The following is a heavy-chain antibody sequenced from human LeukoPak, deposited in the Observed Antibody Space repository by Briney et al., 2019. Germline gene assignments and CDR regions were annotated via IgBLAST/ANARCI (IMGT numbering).Heavy chain of an antibody. Sequence: PGGSLRLSCAASGFTVSSNYMSWVRQAPGKGLEGVSVIYSGGSTYYADSVKGRFTISRDNSKNTLYLQMNSLRAEDTAVYYCARGYGDYGGGLDYWGQGTLVTVSS. CDR3: ARGYGDYGGGLDY. J-gene: IGHJ4*02. V-gene: IGHV3-53*01. CDR1: GFTVSSNY. D-gene: IGHD4-17*01. CDR2: IYSGGST.